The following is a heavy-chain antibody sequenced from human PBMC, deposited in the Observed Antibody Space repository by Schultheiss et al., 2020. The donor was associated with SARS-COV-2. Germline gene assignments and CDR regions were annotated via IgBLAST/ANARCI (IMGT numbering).Heavy chain of an antibody. Sequence: GGSLRLSCAASGFTFSSYSMNWVRQAPGKGLEWVSSISSSSSYIYYADSVKGRFTISRDNSKNTLYLQMNSLRAEDTAVYYCAKDEWELLSGGSDYWGQGTLVTVSS. J-gene: IGHJ4*02. CDR1: GFTFSSYS. CDR2: ISSSSSYI. CDR3: AKDEWELLSGGSDY. D-gene: IGHD1-26*01. V-gene: IGHV3-21*01.